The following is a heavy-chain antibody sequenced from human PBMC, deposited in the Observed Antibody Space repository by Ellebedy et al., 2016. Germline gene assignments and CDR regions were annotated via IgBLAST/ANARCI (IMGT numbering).Heavy chain of an antibody. Sequence: GSLRLSCDVSGSSISSTNWWTWVRPSPGKGLEWIGEIYHSGITNYNPSLTSRVSLSVDKSKNQFSLKLSSVTAADTAVYYCARSRGYAIKYLDFWGQGSLVTVSS. J-gene: IGHJ4*02. CDR3: ARSRGYAIKYLDF. CDR1: GSSISSTNW. CDR2: IYHSGIT. D-gene: IGHD2-8*01. V-gene: IGHV4-4*02.